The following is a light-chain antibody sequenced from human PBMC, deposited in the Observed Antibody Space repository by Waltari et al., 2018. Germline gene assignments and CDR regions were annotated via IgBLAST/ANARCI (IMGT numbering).Light chain of an antibody. J-gene: IGLJ2*01. CDR3: SSYRRSDIVV. CDR2: DVN. V-gene: IGLV2-14*03. Sequence: QSALTQPASVSGSPGQSITISCTGTSSEVGGYNYVSWYQHHPGKAPKIMIYDVNDRPSGVSNRFSGSKSGNTASLTISGLQAEDEADYYCSSYRRSDIVVFGGGTKLTVL. CDR1: SSEVGGYNY.